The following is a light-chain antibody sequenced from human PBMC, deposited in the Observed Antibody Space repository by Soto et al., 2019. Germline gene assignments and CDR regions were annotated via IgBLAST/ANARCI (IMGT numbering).Light chain of an antibody. J-gene: IGKJ1*01. Sequence: EIVLTQSPATLSSFPVDRVTLSGMASQYINTRLAWYQHRPGQAPRLLIYQTSLRAAGIPARFSASGSGTDFTLTISDVQPEDFALYYCHQRQSWPRTFGQGTKVDIK. CDR1: QYINTR. CDR3: HQRQSWPRT. V-gene: IGKV3-11*01. CDR2: QTS.